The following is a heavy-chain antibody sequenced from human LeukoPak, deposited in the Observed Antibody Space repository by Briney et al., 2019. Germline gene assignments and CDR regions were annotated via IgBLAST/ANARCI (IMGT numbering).Heavy chain of an antibody. CDR1: GFTFSNYA. CDR2: ISISGLKT. J-gene: IGHJ4*02. Sequence: GGSLRLSCAASGFTFSNYAMSWLRQAPGKGLEWVAGISISGLKTYYGDSMKGRFTISRDNSRSTVHLQLNSLRAEDTAVYYCARPSPMAGLIVFHSFDYWGQGARITVSS. D-gene: IGHD3/OR15-3a*01. CDR3: ARPSPMAGLIVFHSFDY. V-gene: IGHV3-23*01.